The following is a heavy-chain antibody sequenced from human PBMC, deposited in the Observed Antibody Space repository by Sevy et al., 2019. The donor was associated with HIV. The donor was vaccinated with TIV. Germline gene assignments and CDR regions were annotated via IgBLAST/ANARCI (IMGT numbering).Heavy chain of an antibody. J-gene: IGHJ6*02. Sequence: ASVKVSCKASGYTFTSYGISWVRQAPGQGLEWMGWISAYNGNKNYAQKLQGRVTITTDTSTSTPYMELRSLRSDDTAVYYCARDLPEVVVATINAGWMEDYYYYGMDVWGQGTTVTVSS. CDR2: ISAYNGNK. V-gene: IGHV1-18*01. D-gene: IGHD5-12*01. CDR1: GYTFTSYG. CDR3: ARDLPEVVVATINAGWMEDYYYYGMDV.